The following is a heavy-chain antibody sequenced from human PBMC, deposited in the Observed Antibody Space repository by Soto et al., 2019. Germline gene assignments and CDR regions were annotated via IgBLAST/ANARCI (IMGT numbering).Heavy chain of an antibody. J-gene: IGHJ4*02. CDR1: VGSCNGYY. Sequence: PSETLSLTCSVYVGSCNGYYWTWIRQPPGKGLEWIGDITYATSTKYNPSLESRVTISLDTSKNQFSLRLTSVTAADAAVYFCAGYGRGYFSRGYFDFWGQGTLVTVSS. CDR2: ITYATST. V-gene: IGHV4-34*01. CDR3: AGYGRGYFSRGYFDF. D-gene: IGHD3-22*01.